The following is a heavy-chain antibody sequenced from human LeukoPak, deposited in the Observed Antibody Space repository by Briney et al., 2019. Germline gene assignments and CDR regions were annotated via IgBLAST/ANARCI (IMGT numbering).Heavy chain of an antibody. V-gene: IGHV3-30*02. D-gene: IGHD2-2*01. CDR3: AKDTIRDIVVVPAAMHFDY. Sequence: GGSLRLSCATSGFTFTNYGMHWVRQAPGKGLEWVAFIPYDGSNKYYADSVKGRFTISRDNSKNTLYLQMNSLRAEDTAVYYCAKDTIRDIVVVPAAMHFDYWGQGTLVTVSS. CDR1: GFTFTNYG. CDR2: IPYDGSNK. J-gene: IGHJ4*02.